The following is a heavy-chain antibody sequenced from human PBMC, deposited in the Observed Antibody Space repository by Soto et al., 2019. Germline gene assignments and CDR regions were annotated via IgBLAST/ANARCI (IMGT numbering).Heavy chain of an antibody. CDR3: ARERRHYKYFDY. CDR1: GYTFTDYG. D-gene: IGHD4-4*01. Sequence: QVQLVQSGAEVKKPGASVKVSCKTSGYTFTDYGFTWVRQAPGQGLEWMGCVSTYNDHINYAQKFQSIVTMTTDTSTSTAYMELSGLRSDDTALYYCARERRHYKYFDYWGQGTLVTVSS. V-gene: IGHV1-18*01. J-gene: IGHJ4*02. CDR2: VSTYNDHI.